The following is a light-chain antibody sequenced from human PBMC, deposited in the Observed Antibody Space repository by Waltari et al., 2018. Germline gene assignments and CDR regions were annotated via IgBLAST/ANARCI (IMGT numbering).Light chain of an antibody. CDR3: QQYNNWPPNT. CDR1: QSVGSN. Sequence: EIVMTQSPATLSVYPCERRPLSCRASQSVGSNLAWYQQKPGQAPRLLIYGASTRATGIPARFSGSGSGTEFTLTISSLQSEDFAVYYCQQYNNWPPNTFGGGTKVEIK. V-gene: IGKV3-15*01. CDR2: GAS. J-gene: IGKJ4*01.